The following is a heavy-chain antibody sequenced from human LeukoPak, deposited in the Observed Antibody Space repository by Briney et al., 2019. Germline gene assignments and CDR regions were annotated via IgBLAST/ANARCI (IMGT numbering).Heavy chain of an antibody. Sequence: GGSLRLSCAASGFTFSSYWMSWVRQAPGKGLEWVANIKQDGSEKYYVDSVKGRFTISRDNAKNSLYLQMNSLRAEDTAVYYCATSSGSPTIYYMDVWGKGTTVTVSS. CDR3: ATSSGSPTIYYMDV. CDR1: GFTFSSYW. D-gene: IGHD6-19*01. CDR2: IKQDGSEK. J-gene: IGHJ6*03. V-gene: IGHV3-7*01.